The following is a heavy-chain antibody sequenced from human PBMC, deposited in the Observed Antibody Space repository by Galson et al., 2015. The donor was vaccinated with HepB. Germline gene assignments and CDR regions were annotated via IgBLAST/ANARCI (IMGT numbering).Heavy chain of an antibody. CDR3: AKEWMRSGSYIQSFYHYGMPV. CDR2: ISYDGGNK. J-gene: IGHJ6*02. V-gene: IGHV3-30*18. CDR1: GFTFSSYG. Sequence: SLRLSCAASGFTFSSYGMHWVRQAPGKGLEWVAVISYDGGNKYYGDSVKGRFTISRDNSQNTLHLQMNSLRAEDSAVYYCAKEWMRSGSYIQSFYHYGMPVWGPGTTVTVSS. D-gene: IGHD1-26*01.